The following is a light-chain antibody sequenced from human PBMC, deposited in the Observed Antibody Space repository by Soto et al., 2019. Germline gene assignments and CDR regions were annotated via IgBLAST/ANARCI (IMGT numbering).Light chain of an antibody. J-gene: IGLJ3*02. CDR1: SSNIGGTNY. V-gene: IGLV1-47*02. CDR2: SNN. CDR3: SSFAGPVWV. Sequence: QSVLTQPPSASGTPGQRVFISCSGSSSNIGGTNYAYWYQQLPGAAPKLLMHSNNLRPSGVPERISGSKSGTSASLAISGLRSEDEAVYYCSSFAGPVWVFGGGTKVTVL.